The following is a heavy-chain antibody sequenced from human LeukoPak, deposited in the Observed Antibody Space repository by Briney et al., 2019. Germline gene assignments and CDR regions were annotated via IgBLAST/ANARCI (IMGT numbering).Heavy chain of an antibody. J-gene: IGHJ4*02. V-gene: IGHV1-46*01. Sequence: ASVKVSCKASGYTFTGNYIHWVRQAPGQGLEWMGMTYPRDGSTSYAQKFQGRVTVTRDTSTSTVHMELSGLRSEDTAVYYCARDQEGFDYWGQGTLVTVSS. CDR3: ARDQEGFDY. CDR1: GYTFTGNY. CDR2: TYPRDGST.